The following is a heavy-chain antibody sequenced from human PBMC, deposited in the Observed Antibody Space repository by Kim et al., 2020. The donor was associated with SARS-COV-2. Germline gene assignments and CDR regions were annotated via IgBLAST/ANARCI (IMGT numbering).Heavy chain of an antibody. V-gene: IGHV4-34*01. CDR1: GGSFSGYY. Sequence: SETLSLTCAVYGGSFSGYYWSWIRQPPGKGLEWIGEINHSGSTNYNPSLKSRVTISVDTSKNQFSLKLSSVTAADTAVYYCARAKFQPGVYDYVWGSYRPYYFDYWGQGTLVTVSS. J-gene: IGHJ4*02. D-gene: IGHD3-16*02. CDR3: ARAKFQPGVYDYVWGSYRPYYFDY. CDR2: INHSGST.